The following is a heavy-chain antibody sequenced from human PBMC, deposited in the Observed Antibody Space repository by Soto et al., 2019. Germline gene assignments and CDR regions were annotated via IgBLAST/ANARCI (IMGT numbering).Heavy chain of an antibody. CDR1: GGSISSSSY. CDR3: RRSSRYSTDV. Sequence: QLQLQESGPGLVKPSETLSLTCTVSGGSISSSSYWGWIRQPPGKGLEWIGSIYSIGSTYYNPSLKSRVPISVDTSKNRSSLKLSSVTAADTAVYYCRRSSRYSTDVWGQGTTVTVSS. V-gene: IGHV4-39*01. D-gene: IGHD6-13*01. J-gene: IGHJ6*02. CDR2: IYSIGST.